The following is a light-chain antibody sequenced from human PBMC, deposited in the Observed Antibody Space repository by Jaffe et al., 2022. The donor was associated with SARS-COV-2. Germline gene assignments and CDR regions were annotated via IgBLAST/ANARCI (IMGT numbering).Light chain of an antibody. CDR3: QQYYSIPFT. J-gene: IGKJ4*01. V-gene: IGKV4-1*01. CDR2: WAS. Sequence: DIVMTQSPDSLAVSLGERATINCKSSQSMLHSSNNKNYLAWYQQKPGHPPKLLIYWASTRESGVPDRFSGSGSGTDFTLTISSLQAEDVAVYYCQQYYSIPFTFGGGTKVEIK. CDR1: QSMLHSSNNKNY.